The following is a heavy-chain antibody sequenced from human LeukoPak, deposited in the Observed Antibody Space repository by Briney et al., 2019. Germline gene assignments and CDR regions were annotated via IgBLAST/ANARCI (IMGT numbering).Heavy chain of an antibody. CDR3: ARGGLPALYYYMDV. CDR2: INPHSGGT. D-gene: IGHD1-26*01. V-gene: IGHV1-2*02. J-gene: IGHJ6*03. Sequence: ASVKVSCKASGYTFADYFMHWVRQAPGQGLEWMGWINPHSGGTNYAQKFQGRVTMTRDTSISTAYVELNRLRSDDTAVYYCARGGLPALYYYMDVWGKGTTVTVSS. CDR1: GYTFADYF.